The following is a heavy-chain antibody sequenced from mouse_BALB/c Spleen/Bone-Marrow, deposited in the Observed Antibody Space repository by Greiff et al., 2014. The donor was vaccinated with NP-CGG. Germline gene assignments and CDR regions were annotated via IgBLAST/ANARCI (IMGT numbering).Heavy chain of an antibody. Sequence: VQLQQSGAELVRPGASVKLSCKASGYTFTSYWINWVKQRPGQGLEWTGNIYPSDSYTNYNQKFKDKATLTVDKSSSTAYMQLSSPTSEDSAVYYCTRYDYDWFAYWGQGTLVTVSA. CDR3: TRYDYDWFAY. V-gene: IGHV1-69*02. J-gene: IGHJ3*01. CDR1: GYTFTSYW. CDR2: IYPSDSYT. D-gene: IGHD2-4*01.